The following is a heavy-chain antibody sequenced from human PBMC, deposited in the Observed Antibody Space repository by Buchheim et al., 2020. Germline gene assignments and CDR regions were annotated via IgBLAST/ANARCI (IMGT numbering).Heavy chain of an antibody. CDR3: AKDGAIPGQVALDRYFES. CDR1: GFTFRTHG. V-gene: IGHV3-30*18. CDR2: ISFDGNNK. J-gene: IGHJ4*02. Sequence: QVKLVESGGGVVQPGRSLRLSCAASGFTFRTHGLHWVRQAPGKGLEWVTMISFDGNNKEYGDSVKGRFTVSRDNSKNSLFLEMNSLRPEDTAMYYCAKDGAIPGQVALDRYFESWGQGTL. D-gene: IGHD3/OR15-3a*01.